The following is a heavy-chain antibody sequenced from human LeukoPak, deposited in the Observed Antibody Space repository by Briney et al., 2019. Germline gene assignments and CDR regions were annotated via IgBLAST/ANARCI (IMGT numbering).Heavy chain of an antibody. CDR1: VFTSCDYA. J-gene: IGHJ4*02. D-gene: IGHD6-19*01. CDR3: TRDTIAGPGTGCH. Sequence: GGSLRLSSTASVFTSCDYALTSVRQAPGKGLEWVGFIRSKAYGGATEYAASVKGRFTISRDDSKSIAYLQMNSLKTEDTPVYYWTRDTIAGPGTGCHWGQGTLVTVSS. CDR2: IRSKAYGGAT. V-gene: IGHV3-49*04.